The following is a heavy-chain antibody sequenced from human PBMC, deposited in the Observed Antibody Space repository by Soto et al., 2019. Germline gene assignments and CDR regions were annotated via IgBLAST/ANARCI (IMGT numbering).Heavy chain of an antibody. CDR3: AKASKGYTGYDLDY. D-gene: IGHD5-12*01. Sequence: EVQLLESGGDLVQPGGSLRLSCAASGFSSGGYGMSWVRQAPGKGLEWVSALSGSGSTTYYADSVRGRFIISRDNSRDTLFLQMNSLRAEDTAVYFCAKASKGYTGYDLDYLGQGTVVTVSP. V-gene: IGHV3-23*01. CDR2: LSGSGSTT. J-gene: IGHJ4*02. CDR1: GFSSGGYG.